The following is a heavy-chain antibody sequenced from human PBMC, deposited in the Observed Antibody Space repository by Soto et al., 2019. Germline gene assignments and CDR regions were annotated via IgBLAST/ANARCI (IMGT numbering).Heavy chain of an antibody. CDR3: AKAGDMARGWYVPARYYYYYYAMDV. Sequence: GGSLRLSCAASGFTFSSYVMHWVRQAPGKGLEWVAGISDDGSNTYYADSVKGRFTISRDNSKNTLYLQMNSLRAEDTAVYYCAKAGDMARGWYVPARYYYYYYAMDVWGQGTTVTVSS. V-gene: IGHV3-30*18. CDR1: GFTFSSYV. J-gene: IGHJ6*02. D-gene: IGHD6-19*01. CDR2: ISDDGSNT.